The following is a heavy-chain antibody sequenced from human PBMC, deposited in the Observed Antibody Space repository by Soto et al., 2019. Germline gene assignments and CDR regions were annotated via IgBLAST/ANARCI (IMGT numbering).Heavy chain of an antibody. CDR2: IYYSGST. V-gene: IGHV4-28*01. J-gene: IGHJ4*02. CDR3: VGSYLKVTPDY. Sequence: QVQLQESGPGLVKPSDTLSLTCAVSGYSISSSNWWGWIRQPPGKGLEWIGYIYYSGSTYYNPSLQSRVTMSVDTSKNQFSLKLSSVAAVDTDVYYCVGSYLKVTPDYWGQGTLVTVSS. D-gene: IGHD5-18*01. CDR1: GYSISSSNW.